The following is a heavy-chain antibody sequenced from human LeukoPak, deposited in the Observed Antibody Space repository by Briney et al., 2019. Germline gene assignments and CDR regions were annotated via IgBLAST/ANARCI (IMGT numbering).Heavy chain of an antibody. Sequence: SETLSLTCTVSGGSISSSSYYWGWIRQPPGKGLEWIGSIYYSGSTYYNPSLKSRVTISVDTSKKQFSLKLSSVTAADTAVYYCARDKYGPEDAFDIWGQGTMVTVSS. CDR3: ARDKYGPEDAFDI. J-gene: IGHJ3*02. CDR1: GGSISSSSYY. CDR2: IYYSGST. V-gene: IGHV4-39*07. D-gene: IGHD1-14*01.